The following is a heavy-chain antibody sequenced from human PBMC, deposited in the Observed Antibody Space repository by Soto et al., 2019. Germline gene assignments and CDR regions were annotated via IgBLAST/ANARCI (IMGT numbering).Heavy chain of an antibody. J-gene: IGHJ6*03. CDR2: ISYDGSNK. CDR3: AKDYDILTGPYMDV. V-gene: IGHV3-30*18. D-gene: IGHD3-9*01. CDR1: GFTFSSYG. Sequence: GGSLSLSCAASGFTFSSYGMHWVRQAPGKGLEWVAVISYDGSNKYYADSVKGRFTISRDNSKNTLYLQMNSLRAEDTAVYYCAKDYDILTGPYMDVWGKGTTVTVSS.